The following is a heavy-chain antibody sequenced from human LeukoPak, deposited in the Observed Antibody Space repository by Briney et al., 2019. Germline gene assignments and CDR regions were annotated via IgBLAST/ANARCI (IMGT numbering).Heavy chain of an antibody. J-gene: IGHJ5*02. CDR2: ISGSCGST. CDR3: APRFHP. V-gene: IGHV3-23*01. Sequence: GKGLEWVSAISGSCGSTYYPDSVKGRFTISRDNSKNTLYLQMNSLRAEDTAVYYCAPRFHPWGQGTLVTVSS.